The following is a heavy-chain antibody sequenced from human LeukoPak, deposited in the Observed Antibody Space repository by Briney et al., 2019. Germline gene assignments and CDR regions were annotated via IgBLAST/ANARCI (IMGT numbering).Heavy chain of an antibody. J-gene: IGHJ4*02. CDR1: GGSFSGYY. CDR2: INHSGST. V-gene: IGHV4-34*01. CDR3: ARGLRFDY. D-gene: IGHD5-12*01. Sequence: SETLSLTCAVYGGSFSGYYWSWIRQPPGKGLEWIGEINHSGSTNYNPSLKSRVTISVDTSKNQFSLKLSSVTAADTAVYYCARGLRFDYWGQGTLVTVSS.